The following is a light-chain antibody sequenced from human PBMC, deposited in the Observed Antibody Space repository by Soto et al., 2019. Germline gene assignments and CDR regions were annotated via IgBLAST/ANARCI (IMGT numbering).Light chain of an antibody. V-gene: IGLV2-23*01. Sequence: QSALTQPAPGSGSPGQSITISCTGTSSNVGTYNLVSWYQQHSGKAPKLMIYEGSKRPSGVSNRFSGSKSGTTASLTISGLQAEDEADYYCCSYAGSSTYVFGTGTKVTVL. CDR2: EGS. CDR3: CSYAGSSTYV. J-gene: IGLJ1*01. CDR1: SSNVGTYNL.